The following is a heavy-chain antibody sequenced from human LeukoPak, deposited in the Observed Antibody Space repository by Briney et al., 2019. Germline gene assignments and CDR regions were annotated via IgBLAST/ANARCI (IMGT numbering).Heavy chain of an antibody. V-gene: IGHV1-2*02. CDR2: INPNSGGT. J-gene: IGHJ4*02. CDR1: GGTFSSYA. CDR3: ARDRDGSGGRVAAGY. Sequence: GASVKVSCKASGGTFSSYAISWVRQAPGQGLEWMGWINPNSGGTNYAQKFQGRVTMTRDTSISTAYMELSRLRSDDTAVYYCARDRDGSGGRVAAGYWGQGTLVTVSS. D-gene: IGHD2-15*01.